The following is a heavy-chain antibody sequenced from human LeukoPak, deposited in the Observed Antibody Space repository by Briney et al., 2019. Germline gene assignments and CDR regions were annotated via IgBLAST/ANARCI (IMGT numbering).Heavy chain of an antibody. CDR1: GGTFSSYT. CDR3: SVRGLIDGGGSYFDY. V-gene: IGHV1-69*02. CDR2: IIPILDIT. Sequence: GSSVKVSCKASGGTFSSYTISWVRQAPGQGLEWVGRIIPILDITNYAQKFQGRVTITADKSTSTAYMELSSLKSEDTAVYYCSVRGLIDGGGSYFDYWGQGTLVTVSS. D-gene: IGHD3-10*01. J-gene: IGHJ4*02.